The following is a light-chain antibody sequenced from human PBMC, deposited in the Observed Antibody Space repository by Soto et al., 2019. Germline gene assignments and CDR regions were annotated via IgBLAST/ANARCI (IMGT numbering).Light chain of an antibody. Sequence: QSALTQPASVSGSPGQSITLSCTGTSSDLGSYNLVSWYQQHPGKAPKLMIYEGSKRPSGVSNRFSGSRSGNTASLTISGLQAEDEGDYYSCSYVGSRTVVFGGGTKLTVL. CDR2: EGS. CDR3: CSYVGSRTVV. J-gene: IGLJ2*01. V-gene: IGLV2-23*01. CDR1: SSDLGSYNL.